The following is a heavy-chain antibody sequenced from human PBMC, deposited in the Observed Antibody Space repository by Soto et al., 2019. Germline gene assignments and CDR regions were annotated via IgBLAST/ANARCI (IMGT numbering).Heavy chain of an antibody. V-gene: IGHV3-23*01. D-gene: IGHD6-13*01. CDR3: AKDLWYASGWYYFDY. J-gene: IGHJ4*02. Sequence: GGSLRLSCAASGVIFSSYAMSWVRQAPGKGLEWVSGITSSGGSTDYADSVKGRFTISRDNSKNTLHLQMNSLRAEDTAVYYCAKDLWYASGWYYFDYWGQGTLVTVSS. CDR1: GVIFSSYA. CDR2: ITSSGGST.